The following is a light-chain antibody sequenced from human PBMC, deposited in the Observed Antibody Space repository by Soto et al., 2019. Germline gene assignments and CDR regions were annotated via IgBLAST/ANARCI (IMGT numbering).Light chain of an antibody. Sequence: LTQPASVSGSPGQSITISCTGTSSDVGGYNYVSWYQQHPGKAPKLMIYEVSNRPSGVSNRFSGSKSGNTASLTISGLQAEDEADYYCSSYTSSSTFFGTGTKVTVL. CDR1: SSDVGGYNY. CDR2: EVS. CDR3: SSYTSSSTF. J-gene: IGLJ1*01. V-gene: IGLV2-14*01.